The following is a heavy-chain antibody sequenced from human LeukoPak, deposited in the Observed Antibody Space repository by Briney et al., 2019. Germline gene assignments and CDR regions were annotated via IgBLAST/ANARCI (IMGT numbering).Heavy chain of an antibody. V-gene: IGHV3-33*01. J-gene: IGHJ6*02. CDR3: AGMDMATIMGYYYYYGMDV. D-gene: IGHD5-24*01. CDR2: IWHDGSSK. Sequence: GRSLRLSCAASGFTFSNYGMHWVRQAPGKGLEWVAVIWHDGSSKYSADSVKGRFTISRDNSKNTLYLQMNSLRAEDTAVYYCAGMDMATIMGYYYYYGMDVWGQGTTVTVSS. CDR1: GFTFSNYG.